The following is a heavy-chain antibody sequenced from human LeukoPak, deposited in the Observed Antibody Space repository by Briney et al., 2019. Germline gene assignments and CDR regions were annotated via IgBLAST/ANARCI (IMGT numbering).Heavy chain of an antibody. CDR1: GFTFSSYG. J-gene: IGHJ4*02. Sequence: RRSLRLSCAASGFTFSSYGMHWVRQAPGKGLEWVAVISYDGSNKYYADSVKGRFTISRDNSKNTLYLQMNSLRAEDTAVYYCAKDQGYSSSWIDYWGQGTLVTVSS. V-gene: IGHV3-30*18. CDR2: ISYDGSNK. D-gene: IGHD6-13*01. CDR3: AKDQGYSSSWIDY.